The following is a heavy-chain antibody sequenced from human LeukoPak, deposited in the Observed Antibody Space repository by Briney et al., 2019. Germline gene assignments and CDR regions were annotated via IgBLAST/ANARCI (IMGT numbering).Heavy chain of an antibody. J-gene: IGHJ4*02. CDR2: IYYSGST. Sequence: PGGSLRLSCAASGFTFSNYNMNWVRQAPGKGLEWIGYIYYSGSTNYNPSLKSRVTISVDTSKNQFSLKLSSVTAADTAVYYCARVRYFDWFLDYWGQGTLVTVSS. CDR3: ARVRYFDWFLDY. V-gene: IGHV4-59*01. CDR1: GFTFSNYN. D-gene: IGHD3-9*01.